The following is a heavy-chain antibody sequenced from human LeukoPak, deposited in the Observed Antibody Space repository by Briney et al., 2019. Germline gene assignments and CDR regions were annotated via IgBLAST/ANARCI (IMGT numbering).Heavy chain of an antibody. CDR1: GYAFSSYG. D-gene: IGHD2-2*01. CDR3: ARALGYCSSTSCLGSNGMDV. CDR2: IIPILGIA. J-gene: IGHJ6*02. Sequence: GASVKVSCKASGYAFSSYGFTWVRQAPGQGLEWMGRIIPILGIANYAQKFQGRVTITADKSTSTAYMELSSLRSEDTAVYYCARALGYCSSTSCLGSNGMDVWGQGTTVTVSS. V-gene: IGHV1-69*04.